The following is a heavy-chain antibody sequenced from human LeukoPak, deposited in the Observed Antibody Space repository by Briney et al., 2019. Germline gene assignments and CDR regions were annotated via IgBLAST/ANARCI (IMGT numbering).Heavy chain of an antibody. J-gene: IGHJ5*02. D-gene: IGHD3-10*01. CDR1: GGSISSYY. CDR2: IYYSGST. CDR3: ARVFGYYYGSGSYYNPSWFDP. V-gene: IGHV4-59*01. Sequence: PSETLSLTCTVSGGSISSYYWSWIRQPPGKGLEWIGYIYYSGSTNYNPSLKSRVTISVDTSKNQFSLKLSSVTAADTAVYYCARVFGYYYGSGSYYNPSWFDPWGQGTLVTVSS.